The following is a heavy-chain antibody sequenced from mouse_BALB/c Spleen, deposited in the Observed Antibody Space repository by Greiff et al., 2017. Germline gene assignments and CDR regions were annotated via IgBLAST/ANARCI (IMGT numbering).Heavy chain of an antibody. CDR2: ISSGSSTI. D-gene: IGHD2-14*01. CDR3: ARDGRYDALYAMDY. Sequence: EVQLVESGGGLVQPGGSRKLSCAASGFTFSSFGMHWVRQAPEKGLEWVAYISSGSSTIYYADTVKGRFTISRDNPKNTLFLQMTSLRSEDTAMYYCARDGRYDALYAMDYWGQGTSVTVSS. CDR1: GFTFSSFG. J-gene: IGHJ4*01. V-gene: IGHV5-17*02.